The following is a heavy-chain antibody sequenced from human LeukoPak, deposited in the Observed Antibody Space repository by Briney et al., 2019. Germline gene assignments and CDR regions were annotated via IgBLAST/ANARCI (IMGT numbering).Heavy chain of an antibody. CDR3: AKDYSDLRVGDVFLEY. V-gene: IGHV3-7*03. CDR1: GFTFSNYW. CDR2: IRDDGVER. J-gene: IGHJ4*01. D-gene: IGHD1-26*01. Sequence: GGSLRLSCAASGFTFSNYWLSWVRQAPGKGLDLVASIRDDGVEREYVDSVKGRFTISRDNAEKLVYLHMKSLRVEDTAVYYCAKDYSDLRVGDVFLEYWGHGTLVTVSS.